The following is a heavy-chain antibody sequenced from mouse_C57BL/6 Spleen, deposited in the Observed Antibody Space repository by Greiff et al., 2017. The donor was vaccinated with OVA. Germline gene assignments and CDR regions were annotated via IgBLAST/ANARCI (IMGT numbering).Heavy chain of an antibody. J-gene: IGHJ3*01. CDR2: IHPNSGST. D-gene: IGHD2-4*01. CDR1: GYTFTSYW. Sequence: VQLQQSGAELVKPGASVKLSCKASGYTFTSYWMPWVKQRPGQGLEWIGMIHPNSGSTNYHEKFKSKATLSVDKSSSTAYMQLSSLTSEDSAVYCGAGAGDYDEFAYWGQGTLVTVSA. CDR3: AGAGDYDEFAY. V-gene: IGHV1-64*01.